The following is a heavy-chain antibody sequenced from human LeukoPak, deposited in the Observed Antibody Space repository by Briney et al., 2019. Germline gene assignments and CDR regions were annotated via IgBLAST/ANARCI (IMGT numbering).Heavy chain of an antibody. V-gene: IGHV1-2*02. Sequence: ASVKVSCKASGYTFTGYYMHWVRQASGQGLEWKGWINPDSGGTKYAQKFQGRVTMSRDTPSSTVYMELSRLTFDDTAVYYCAREGKYSSSLDYWGQGTLVTVSS. D-gene: IGHD6-13*01. CDR3: AREGKYSSSLDY. CDR1: GYTFTGYY. J-gene: IGHJ4*02. CDR2: INPDSGGT.